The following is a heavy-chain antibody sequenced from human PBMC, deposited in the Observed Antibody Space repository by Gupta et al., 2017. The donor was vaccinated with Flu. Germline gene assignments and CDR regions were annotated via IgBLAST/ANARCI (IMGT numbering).Heavy chain of an antibody. V-gene: IGHV1-69*01. D-gene: IGHD1-1*01. CDR3: AKGRGLRGTADAFDV. CDR2: IVPMLGTA. J-gene: IGHJ3*01. Sequence: QAPGQGLEWMGGIVPMLGTAYYAQEFQGRVTITADESTTTAYMELSGLTSGDTAVYYCAKGRGLRGTADAFDVWGQGTVVTVSS.